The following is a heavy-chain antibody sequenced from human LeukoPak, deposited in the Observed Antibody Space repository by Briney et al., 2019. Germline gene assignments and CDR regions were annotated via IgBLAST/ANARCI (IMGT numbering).Heavy chain of an antibody. V-gene: IGHV3-23*01. D-gene: IGHD2-15*01. CDR1: GFTFSSDA. CDR2: ISGSGGST. Sequence: GGSLRLSCAASGFTFSSDAMSWVRQAPGKGLEWVSAISGSGGSTYYAESVKGRFTISRDNSLTTLYLQMNSLRAEDQALYYFAKAERCCSGGSCYPFLDYWGQGTLVTVSS. J-gene: IGHJ4*02. CDR3: AKAERCCSGGSCYPFLDY.